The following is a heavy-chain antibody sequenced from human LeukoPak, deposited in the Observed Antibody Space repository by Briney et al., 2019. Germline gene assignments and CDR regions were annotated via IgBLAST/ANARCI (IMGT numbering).Heavy chain of an antibody. CDR1: GFTFSSYG. D-gene: IGHD2-15*01. CDR3: ARDQGVHCSGGGRTAFDI. V-gene: IGHV3-21*01. Sequence: GGSLRLSCAASGFTFSSYGMNWVRQAPGKGLEWVSSISSSSSYIYYSDSVKGRFTISRDNAKNSLYLQMNSLRAEDTAVYYCARDQGVHCSGGGRTAFDIWGQGTMVTVSS. J-gene: IGHJ3*02. CDR2: ISSSSSYI.